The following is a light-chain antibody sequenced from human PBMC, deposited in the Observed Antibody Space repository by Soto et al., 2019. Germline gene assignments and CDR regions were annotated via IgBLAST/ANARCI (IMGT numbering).Light chain of an antibody. CDR3: QQYNNWPGT. CDR1: QRVSSN. Sequence: EIVMTQSPATLSVSPGERATLSCRASQRVSSNLAWYQQKPGQAPRLLIYGASTRATGIPARFSGSGSGTDFTLTIISLQSEDFAVYYCQQYNNWPGTFGQGTKVEIK. V-gene: IGKV3-15*01. CDR2: GAS. J-gene: IGKJ1*01.